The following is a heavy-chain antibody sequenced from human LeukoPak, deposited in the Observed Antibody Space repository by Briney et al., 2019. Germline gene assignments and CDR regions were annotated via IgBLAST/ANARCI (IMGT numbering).Heavy chain of an antibody. CDR2: ISYDGSNK. Sequence: GGSLRLSCAASGFTFSSYDMHWVRQAPGKGLEWVTVISYDGSNKYYADSVKGRFTISRDNSKNTLYLQMNSLRAEDTAVYYCARDRPYYYDSSGYYYWGQGTLVTVSS. J-gene: IGHJ4*02. CDR3: ARDRPYYYDSSGYYY. D-gene: IGHD3-22*01. CDR1: GFTFSSYD. V-gene: IGHV3-30-3*01.